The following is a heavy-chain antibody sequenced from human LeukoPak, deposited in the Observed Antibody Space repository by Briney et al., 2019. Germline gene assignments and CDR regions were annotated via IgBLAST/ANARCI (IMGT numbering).Heavy chain of an antibody. CDR3: ARKASGWYYFDY. J-gene: IGHJ4*02. D-gene: IGHD6-19*01. V-gene: IGHV1-18*01. CDR2: ISAYSGNT. Sequence: ASVKVSFKASGYTFTSYGISWVREAPGQGLEWMGWISAYSGNTNYAQKLQGRVTMTTDTSTSTAYMELRRLRSDDTAVYYCARKASGWYYFDYWGQGTLITVSS. CDR1: GYTFTSYG.